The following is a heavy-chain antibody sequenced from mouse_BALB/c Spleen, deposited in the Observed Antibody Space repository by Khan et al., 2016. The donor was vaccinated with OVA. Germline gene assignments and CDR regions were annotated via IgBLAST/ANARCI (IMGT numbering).Heavy chain of an antibody. CDR1: GYSITSGYG. V-gene: IGHV3-1*02. CDR3: AITARIKY. J-gene: IGHJ2*01. CDR2: ISYSGST. D-gene: IGHD1-2*01. Sequence: EVQLQESGPGLVKPSQSLSLTCTATGYSITSGYGWNWIRQFPGNKLEWMGFISYSGSTNYNPTLKSRISFTRDTSKNQFFLQLNSVTTEDTATYYCAITARIKYWGQGTTLTVSS.